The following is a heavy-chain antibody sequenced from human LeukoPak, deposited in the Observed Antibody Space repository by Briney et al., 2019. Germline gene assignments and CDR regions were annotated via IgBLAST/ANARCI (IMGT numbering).Heavy chain of an antibody. Sequence: GGSLRLSCAASGFTFSSYAMSWVRQAPGKGLEWVSAISGSGGSTYYADSVKGRFTISRDNSKNTLYLQMSSLRDEDTAVYYCARRGGREVPAAHFDYWGQGTLVTVSS. CDR3: ARRGGREVPAAHFDY. CDR1: GFTFSSYA. CDR2: ISGSGGST. J-gene: IGHJ4*02. V-gene: IGHV3-23*01. D-gene: IGHD2-2*01.